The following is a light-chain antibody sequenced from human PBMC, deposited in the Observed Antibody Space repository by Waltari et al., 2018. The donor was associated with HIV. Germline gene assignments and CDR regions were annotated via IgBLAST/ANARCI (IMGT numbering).Light chain of an antibody. CDR3: CSYAGSSTLV. Sequence: QSALTQPASVSGSPGQSITISCTGTSSDVGGYHYVSWYHQNPGKAPKLMSYAVSKRPSGVSHRFSVSKSGNTASLTISGLQAEDEADYYCCSYAGSSTLVFGGGTKLTVL. J-gene: IGLJ3*02. CDR2: AVS. V-gene: IGLV2-23*02. CDR1: SSDVGGYHY.